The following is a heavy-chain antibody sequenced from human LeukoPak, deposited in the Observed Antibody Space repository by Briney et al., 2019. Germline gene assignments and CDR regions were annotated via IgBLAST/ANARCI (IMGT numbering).Heavy chain of an antibody. CDR1: SDSISSYY. Sequence: PSETLSLTCTVSSDSISSYYWSWIRQPPGKGLEWIGEINHSGSTNYNPSLKSRVTISVDTSKNQFSLKLSSVTAADTAVYYCARGGTGTFKYYYGSGPQGFDPWGQGTLVTVSS. D-gene: IGHD3-10*01. J-gene: IGHJ5*02. V-gene: IGHV4-34*01. CDR3: ARGGTGTFKYYYGSGPQGFDP. CDR2: INHSGST.